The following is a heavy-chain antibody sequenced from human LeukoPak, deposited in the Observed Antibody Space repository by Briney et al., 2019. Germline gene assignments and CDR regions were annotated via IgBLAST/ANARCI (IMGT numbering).Heavy chain of an antibody. CDR2: ISGNGGRT. D-gene: IGHD1-1*01. V-gene: IGHV3-23*01. CDR1: GFTFTTYA. CDR3: ANDGTGVHVWTPEAFDL. Sequence: PGGSLRLSCTASGFTFTTYAMSWVRQAPGKGLEWVSTISGNGGRTYYEDSVKGCFTISRDNSKNTLYLQVSSLRAEDTAMYYCANDGTGVHVWTPEAFDLWGPGTMVIVSS. J-gene: IGHJ3*01.